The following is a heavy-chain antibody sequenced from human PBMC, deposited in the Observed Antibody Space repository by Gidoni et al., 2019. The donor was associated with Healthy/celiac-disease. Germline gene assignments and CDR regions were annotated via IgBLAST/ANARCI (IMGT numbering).Heavy chain of an antibody. Sequence: QVQLVESGGGVVQPGRSLRLSCAASGFTFRNYGMHWVRQAPGKGLGWGAVISYDGSNKYYADSVKGRFTISRDNSKNTLYLQMNSLRAEDTAVYYCAKEGAGVYSGSYHAIYWGQGTLVTVSS. CDR1: GFTFRNYG. D-gene: IGHD1-26*01. CDR2: ISYDGSNK. V-gene: IGHV3-30*18. CDR3: AKEGAGVYSGSYHAIY. J-gene: IGHJ4*02.